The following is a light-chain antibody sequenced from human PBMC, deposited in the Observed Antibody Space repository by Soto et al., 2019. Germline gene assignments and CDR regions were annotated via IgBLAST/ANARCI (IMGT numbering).Light chain of an antibody. CDR2: NNN. CDR3: GAWDDSLNAHV. Sequence: QSVLTQPPSASETPGQRVTISCSGSSSNTGSNSVNWYQQLPGTAPKLLIYNNNRRPSGVPDRFSGSKSGTSASLAISGLQSEDEADYFYGAWDDSLNAHVFGTGTKLTVL. J-gene: IGLJ1*01. CDR1: SSNTGSNS. V-gene: IGLV1-44*01.